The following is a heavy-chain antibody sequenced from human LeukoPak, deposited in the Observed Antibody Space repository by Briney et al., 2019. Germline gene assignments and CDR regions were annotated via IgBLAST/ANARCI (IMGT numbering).Heavy chain of an antibody. D-gene: IGHD1-26*01. Sequence: GASVKVSCKASGYTFTSYGISWVRQAPGQGLEWMGWISAYNGNTNYAQKLQGRVTMTTDTSTGTAYMELRSLRSDDTAVYYCARDGSTISDPLIDYWGQGTLVTVSS. CDR3: ARDGSTISDPLIDY. V-gene: IGHV1-18*01. CDR2: ISAYNGNT. CDR1: GYTFTSYG. J-gene: IGHJ4*02.